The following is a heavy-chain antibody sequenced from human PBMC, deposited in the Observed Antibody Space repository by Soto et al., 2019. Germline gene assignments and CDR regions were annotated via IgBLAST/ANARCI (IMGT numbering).Heavy chain of an antibody. Sequence: GGSLRLSCAASGFTFSSYAMSWVRQAPGKGLEWVSAISGSGGSTYYADSVKGRFTISRDNSKNTLYLQMNSLRAEDTAVYYCAKDLGTNEKRTFQFDYWGQGTLVTVSS. CDR2: ISGSGGST. J-gene: IGHJ4*02. CDR3: AKDLGTNEKRTFQFDY. V-gene: IGHV3-23*01. D-gene: IGHD2-8*01. CDR1: GFTFSSYA.